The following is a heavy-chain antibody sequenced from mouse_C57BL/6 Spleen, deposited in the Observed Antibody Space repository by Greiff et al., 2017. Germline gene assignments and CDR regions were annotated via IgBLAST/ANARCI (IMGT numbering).Heavy chain of an antibody. CDR1: GYTFTDYY. D-gene: IGHD3-1*01. CDR3: ARSGHYYAMDY. V-gene: IGHV1-76*01. Sequence: QVQLKESGAELVRPGASVKLSCKASGYTFTDYYINWVKQRPGQGLEWIARIYPGSGNTYYNEKFKGKATLTAEKSSSTAYMQLSSLTSEDSAVYFCARSGHYYAMDYWGQGTSVTVSS. J-gene: IGHJ4*01. CDR2: IYPGSGNT.